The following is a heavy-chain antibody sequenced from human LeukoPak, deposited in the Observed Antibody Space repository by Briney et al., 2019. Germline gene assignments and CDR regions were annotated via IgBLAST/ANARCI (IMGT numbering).Heavy chain of an antibody. Sequence: SGTLSLTCAVSGGSISSSNWWSWVRQPPGKGLEWIGEIYHSGSTNYNPSLKSRVTISVDKSKNQFSLKLSSVTAADTAVYYCATVFHFDPILRPFESWGQGTLVTVSS. D-gene: IGHD3-3*01. J-gene: IGHJ4*02. V-gene: IGHV4-4*02. CDR1: GGSISSSNW. CDR3: ATVFHFDPILRPFES. CDR2: IYHSGST.